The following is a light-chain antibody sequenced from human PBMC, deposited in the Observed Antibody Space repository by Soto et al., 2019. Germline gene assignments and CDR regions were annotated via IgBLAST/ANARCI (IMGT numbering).Light chain of an antibody. CDR2: GAS. CDR1: QSVSSSY. Sequence: EILLTQSPGTLSLSPGERATLSCGASQSVSSSYLACYQQKPGHAPRLLIYGASSRATGIPDRFSGSGSGTDFTLTISRLEPEDIAVYYCQQYGSSPPHTITFGQGTRLEIK. V-gene: IGKV3-20*01. CDR3: QQYGSSPPHTIT. J-gene: IGKJ5*01.